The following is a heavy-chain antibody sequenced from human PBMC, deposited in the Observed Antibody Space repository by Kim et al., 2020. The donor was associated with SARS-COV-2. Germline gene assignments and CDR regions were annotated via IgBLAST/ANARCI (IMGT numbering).Heavy chain of an antibody. Sequence: YGVSVKGRFTTSTDMSTNTLSLQMNSVRAEDTAIYYCAKGKTTGKVDWFDPWGQGTLVTVSS. V-gene: IGHV3-23*01. CDR3: AKGKTTGKVDWFDP. D-gene: IGHD1-1*01. J-gene: IGHJ5*02.